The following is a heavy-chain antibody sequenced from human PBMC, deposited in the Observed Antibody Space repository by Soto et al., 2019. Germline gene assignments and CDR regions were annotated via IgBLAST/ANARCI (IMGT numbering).Heavy chain of an antibody. CDR1: GCSVRTTEMR. V-gene: IGHV2-70*04. CDR3: ARRIRGDYACDY. J-gene: IGHJ4*02. CDR2: IDWDDEK. D-gene: IGHD4-17*01. Sequence: SCPTLVNPTQTLTLTCTFSGCSVRTTEMRXSWIRQPPGKALELLARIDWDDEKFYSTSLKTRLTISKDTSKNQVVLTMTNMDPVDTATYYCARRIRGDYACDYWGQGSLVTVSS.